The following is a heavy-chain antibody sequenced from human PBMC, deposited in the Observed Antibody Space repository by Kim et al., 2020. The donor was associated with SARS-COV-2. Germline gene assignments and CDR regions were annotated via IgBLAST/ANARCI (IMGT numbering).Heavy chain of an antibody. D-gene: IGHD4-4*01. Sequence: SETLSLTCTLSGGSISSSSYYWGWIRQPPGKGLEWIGSIYYSGSTYYNPSLKSRVTISVDTSKNQFSLKLSSVTAADTAVYYCARLQNPWYSNYAEAGPDYWGQGTLVTVSS. CDR2: IYYSGST. V-gene: IGHV4-39*01. CDR1: GGSISSSSYY. J-gene: IGHJ4*02. CDR3: ARLQNPWYSNYAEAGPDY.